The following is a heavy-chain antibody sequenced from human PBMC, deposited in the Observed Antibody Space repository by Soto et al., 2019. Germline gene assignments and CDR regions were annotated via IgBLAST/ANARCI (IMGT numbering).Heavy chain of an antibody. D-gene: IGHD2-8*01. V-gene: IGHV1-69*13. CDR2: IIPIFGTA. J-gene: IGHJ4*02. Sequence: ASVKVFCKASGGTFSSYAISWVRQAPGQGLEWMGGIIPIFGTANYAQKFQGRVTITADESTSTAYMELSSLRSEDTAVYYCARXDVLMVYANPVGYYFDYWGQGTLVTVSS. CDR1: GGTFSSYA. CDR3: ARXDVLMVYANPVGYYFDY.